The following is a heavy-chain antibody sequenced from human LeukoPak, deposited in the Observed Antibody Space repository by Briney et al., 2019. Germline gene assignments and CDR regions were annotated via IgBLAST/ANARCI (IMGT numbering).Heavy chain of an antibody. J-gene: IGHJ4*02. CDR1: GGSISSSNW. CDR3: ASLYDSSGYPPY. Sequence: SGTLSLTCAVSGGSISSSNWWSWVRQPPGKGLEWIGEIYHSGSTNYNPSLKGRVTISVDKSKNQFSLKLSSVTAADTAVYYCASLYDSSGYPPYWGQGTLVTVSS. D-gene: IGHD3-22*01. V-gene: IGHV4-4*02. CDR2: IYHSGST.